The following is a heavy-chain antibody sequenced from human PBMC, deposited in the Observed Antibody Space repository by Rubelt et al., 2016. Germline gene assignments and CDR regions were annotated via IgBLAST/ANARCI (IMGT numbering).Heavy chain of an antibody. Sequence: QVQLVQSGAEVKKPGASVKVSCKASGYTFTSYGISWVRQAPGQGLEWMGVINPSGGSTTYAQRFQGRLTMTREPSTTPVHMELSSLRSEDTAGYYCAGELQLENWFDPWGQGTLVTVSS. D-gene: IGHD6-13*01. J-gene: IGHJ5*02. CDR3: AGELQLENWFDP. V-gene: IGHV1-46*01. CDR1: GYTFTSYG. CDR2: INPSGGST.